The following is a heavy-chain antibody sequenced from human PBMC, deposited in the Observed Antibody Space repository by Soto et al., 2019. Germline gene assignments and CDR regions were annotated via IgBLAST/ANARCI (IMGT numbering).Heavy chain of an antibody. CDR3: THVITTMINYWFHR. V-gene: IGHV2-5*02. CDR2: IYWDEDK. Sequence: ITVKESGPTLVKPTQTLRLTCRFSGISVTTPSRVGVGWIRQPPGKALQWLALIYWDEDKRYSPSLNNKLTVTKDTPKNEVVLTMTNMDPVVTAEYYCTHVITTMINYWFHRLGHGTLVIV. CDR1: GISVTTPSRVG. J-gene: IGHJ5*02. D-gene: IGHD3-16*01.